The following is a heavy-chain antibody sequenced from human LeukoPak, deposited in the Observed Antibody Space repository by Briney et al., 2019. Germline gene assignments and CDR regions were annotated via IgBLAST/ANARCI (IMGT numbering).Heavy chain of an antibody. CDR3: ARAHMTTVTLGDY. J-gene: IGHJ4*02. Sequence: GSSVKVSCKTSGYTFTGYYLNWVPQAPGQGLEWIGWINPNSGATNYAQKFQGRVTMTRDTSITTAYMELSRLRPDDTAVYYCARAHMTTVTLGDYWGQGTLVTVSS. CDR1: GYTFTGYY. D-gene: IGHD4-11*01. V-gene: IGHV1-2*02. CDR2: INPNSGAT.